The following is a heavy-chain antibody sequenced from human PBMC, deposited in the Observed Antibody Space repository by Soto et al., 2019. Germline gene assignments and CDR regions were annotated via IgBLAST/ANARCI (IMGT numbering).Heavy chain of an antibody. CDR2: ISGSGGST. CDR3: AARDFDWLLYDAYYYGMDV. D-gene: IGHD3-9*01. J-gene: IGHJ6*02. CDR1: GFTFSTYV. Sequence: PGGSLRLSCAASGFTFSTYVMSWVRQAPGKGLEWVSAISGSGGSTYYADSVKGRFTISRDNSKNTLYLQMNSLRAEDTAVYYCAARDFDWLLYDAYYYGMDVWGQGTTVTVSS. V-gene: IGHV3-23*01.